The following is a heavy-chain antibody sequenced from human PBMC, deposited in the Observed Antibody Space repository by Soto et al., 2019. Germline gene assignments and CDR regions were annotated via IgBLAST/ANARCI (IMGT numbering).Heavy chain of an antibody. J-gene: IGHJ4*02. V-gene: IGHV4-39*01. CDR2: IHYSGSA. Sequence: QVHLQESGPGLVKPSETLSLICTVSGGSVSSGRYHWGWVRQPPGKGLEWIASIHYSGSAHYNPSLKSRVTISLDTSNIRFSLRLSPVTAADTAMYCCAMTDAFGVVTPFVDYWGQGTLVTVSS. CDR3: AMTDAFGVVTPFVDY. D-gene: IGHD3-3*01. CDR1: GGSVSSGRYH.